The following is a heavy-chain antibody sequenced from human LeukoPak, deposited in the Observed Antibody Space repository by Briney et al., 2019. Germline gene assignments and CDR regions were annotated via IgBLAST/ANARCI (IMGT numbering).Heavy chain of an antibody. V-gene: IGHV4-31*03. Sequence: PSETLSLTCTVSGGSISSGGYYWSWIRQHPGKGLEWIGYIYYSGSTYYNPSLKSRVTISVDTSKNQFSLKLSSVTAADTAVYYCAASRGCSSTSCYVYFDYWSQGTLVTVSS. CDR1: GGSISSGGYY. CDR2: IYYSGST. J-gene: IGHJ4*02. D-gene: IGHD2-2*01. CDR3: AASRGCSSTSCYVYFDY.